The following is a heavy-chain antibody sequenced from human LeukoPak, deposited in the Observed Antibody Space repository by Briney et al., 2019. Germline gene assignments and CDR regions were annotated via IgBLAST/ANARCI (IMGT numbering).Heavy chain of an antibody. J-gene: IGHJ4*02. CDR1: ADIFSSYA. Sequence: GASVKVSCKTSADIFSSYAINWVRQAPGQGLEWMGRIIPLTGVVNYGQKLHTRVTISADKSTSTAYMEVSSLRFEDTAVYFCARERRCSAGSCYAADLDSWGQGTLVTVSS. CDR3: ARERRCSAGSCYAADLDS. CDR2: IIPLTGVV. V-gene: IGHV1-69*04. D-gene: IGHD2-15*01.